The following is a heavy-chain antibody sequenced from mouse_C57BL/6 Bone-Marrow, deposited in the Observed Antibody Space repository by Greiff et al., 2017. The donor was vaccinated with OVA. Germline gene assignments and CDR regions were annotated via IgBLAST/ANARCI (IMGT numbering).Heavy chain of an antibody. D-gene: IGHD1-1*01. J-gene: IGHJ3*01. CDR2: IYPRSGNT. V-gene: IGHV1-81*01. CDR3: ARSGVLRAWFAY. Sequence: QVQLQQSGAELARPGASVKLSCKASGYTFTSYGISWVKQRTGQGLEWIGEIYPRSGNTYYNEKFKGKATLTADKSSSTAYMELRSLTSEDSAVDFCARSGVLRAWFAYWGQGTLVTVSA. CDR1: GYTFTSYG.